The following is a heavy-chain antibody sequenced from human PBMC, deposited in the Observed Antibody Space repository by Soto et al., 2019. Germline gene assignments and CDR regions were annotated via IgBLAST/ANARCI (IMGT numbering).Heavy chain of an antibody. CDR1: GFTLSGYA. J-gene: IGHJ6*03. D-gene: IGHD6-6*01. Sequence: EVQLAESGGGLAQPGGSLRLSCAASGFTLSGYAMEWVRQAPGKGLEYVSGISSKGVGTYYANSVQGRFTISRDNSKNTVYLQMGSLRPEDMAVYYCARRARPDFYYMDVWGKGTTVTVSS. CDR2: ISSKGVGT. CDR3: ARRARPDFYYMDV. V-gene: IGHV3-64*01.